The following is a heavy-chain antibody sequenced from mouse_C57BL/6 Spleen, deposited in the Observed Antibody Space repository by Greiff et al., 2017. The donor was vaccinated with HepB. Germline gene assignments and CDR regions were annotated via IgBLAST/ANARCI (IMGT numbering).Heavy chain of an antibody. D-gene: IGHD4-1*01. J-gene: IGHJ3*01. Sequence: QVQLQQPGAELVKPGASVKMSCKASGYTFTSYWITWVKQRPGQGLEWIGDIYPGSGSTNYNEKFKSKATLTVDTSSSTAYMQLSSLTSEDSAVYYCARKGTGTRAWFAYWGQGTLVTVSA. CDR3: ARKGTGTRAWFAY. CDR2: IYPGSGST. CDR1: GYTFTSYW. V-gene: IGHV1-55*01.